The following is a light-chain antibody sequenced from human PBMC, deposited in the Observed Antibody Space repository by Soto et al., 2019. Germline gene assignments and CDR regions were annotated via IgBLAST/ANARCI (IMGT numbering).Light chain of an antibody. V-gene: IGKV1-5*03. CDR3: HQYGSSPWT. J-gene: IGKJ1*01. Sequence: DIQMTQSPSTLSGSVGDRVTITCRASQTISSWLAWYQQKPGKAPKLLIYKASTLKSGVPSRFSGSGSGTEFTLTISSLQPDDFAVYYCHQYGSSPWTLGQGTKVDIK. CDR2: KAS. CDR1: QTISSW.